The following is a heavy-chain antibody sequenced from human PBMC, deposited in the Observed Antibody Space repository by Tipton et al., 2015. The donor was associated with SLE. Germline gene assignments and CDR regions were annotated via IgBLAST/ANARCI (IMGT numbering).Heavy chain of an antibody. CDR3: ASRKGGYYDSSGFDY. D-gene: IGHD3-22*01. J-gene: IGHJ4*02. CDR1: GYSFTSYW. V-gene: IGHV5-10-1*01. CDR2: IDPSDSYT. Sequence: VQLVQSGAQVKKPGEPLRISCKGSGYSFTSYWISWVRQMPGKGLEWMGRIDPSDSYTNYSPSFQGHVTISADKSISTAYLQWSSLKASDTAMYYCASRKGGYYDSSGFDYWGQGTLVTVSS.